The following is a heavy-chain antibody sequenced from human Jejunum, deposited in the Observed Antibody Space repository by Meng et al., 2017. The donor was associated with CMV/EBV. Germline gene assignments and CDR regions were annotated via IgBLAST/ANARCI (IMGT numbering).Heavy chain of an antibody. CDR1: GGSVSSGGYY. V-gene: IGHV4-31*03. D-gene: IGHD6-19*01. CDR2: IYYSGST. Sequence: QVQLEESGPGLVKPSQTLSLTCTVSGGSVSSGGYYWTWIRQHPGKGLEWFGHIYYSGSTFYNPSLKRRVIISIGTSKNQFSLNLRSVTAADTAVYYCARVSSGWDYFDYWDQGTLVTVSS. J-gene: IGHJ4*02. CDR3: ARVSSGWDYFDY.